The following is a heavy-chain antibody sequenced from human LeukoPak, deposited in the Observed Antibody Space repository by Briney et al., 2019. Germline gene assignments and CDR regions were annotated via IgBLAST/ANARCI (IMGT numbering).Heavy chain of an antibody. CDR1: GFTFSDYY. Sequence: GGSRRLSCAASGFTFSDYYMSWIRQVPGKGLEWVSYISSIGSTIYYADSVKGRFTISRDNAKNSLYLQMNSLRAEDTAVYYCARESYDILTGYSAGENGMDVWGQGTTVTVSS. CDR2: ISSIGSTI. D-gene: IGHD3-9*01. V-gene: IGHV3-11*01. CDR3: ARESYDILTGYSAGENGMDV. J-gene: IGHJ6*02.